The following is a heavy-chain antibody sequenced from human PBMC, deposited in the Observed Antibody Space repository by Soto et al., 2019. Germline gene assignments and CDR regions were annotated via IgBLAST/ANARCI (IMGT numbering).Heavy chain of an antibody. D-gene: IGHD3-3*01. CDR3: ASHYDMWSGYLSPVDY. Sequence: QVQLVESGGDLVKRGGSLRLSCAASGYTFSDYYMSWIRQAPGKGLEWISYIDTSSTKIYYSYSVKCRLTISRDNSKNSLYLEMNSLRDEDPAVYYCASHYDMWSGYLSPVDYWGQGTLVTVSS. V-gene: IGHV3-11*01. CDR2: IDTSSTKI. J-gene: IGHJ4*02. CDR1: GYTFSDYY.